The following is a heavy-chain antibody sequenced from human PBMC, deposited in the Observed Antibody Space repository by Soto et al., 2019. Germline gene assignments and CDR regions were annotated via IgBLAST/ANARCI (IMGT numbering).Heavy chain of an antibody. J-gene: IGHJ6*02. D-gene: IGHD2-2*01. V-gene: IGHV1-69*01. CDR3: ASRGGDIVVVPAADYYYYYGMDV. CDR1: GGTFSSYA. Sequence: QVQLVQSGAEVKKPGSSVKVSCKASGGTFSSYAISWVRQVPGQGLEWMGGIIPIFGTANYAQKFQGRVTITADESTSTAYMELSSLRSEDTAVYYCASRGGDIVVVPAADYYYYYGMDVWGQGTTVTVSS. CDR2: IIPIFGTA.